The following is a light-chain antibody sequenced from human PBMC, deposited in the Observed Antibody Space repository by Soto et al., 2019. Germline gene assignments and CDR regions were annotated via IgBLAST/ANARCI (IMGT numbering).Light chain of an antibody. Sequence: DIVMTQSSDSLAVSLGERATINCKSSQSVAYTSNKKTYVAWYQQKAGQPPKLLLYWSSTRASGVPDRFSGSGSGTDFTLTISSLQAEDVAVYYCQQYYSPLWTFGQGTKVQIK. CDR1: QSVAYTSNKKTY. J-gene: IGKJ1*01. CDR3: QQYYSPLWT. V-gene: IGKV4-1*01. CDR2: WSS.